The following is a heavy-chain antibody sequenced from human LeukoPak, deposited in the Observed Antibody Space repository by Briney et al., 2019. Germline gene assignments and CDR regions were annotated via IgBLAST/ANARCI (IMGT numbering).Heavy chain of an antibody. J-gene: IGHJ5*02. CDR1: GFTFSNYW. CDR2: IYVDGRTT. V-gene: IGHV3-74*01. Sequence: GGSLRLSCVASGFTFSNYWMHWVRQPPGKGLVWVSRIYVDGRTTNYADSVKGRFTISRDNAKNTVYLEMNSPSVEDTATYYCIRDFRSADLWGQGTLVTVTS. CDR3: IRDFRSADL.